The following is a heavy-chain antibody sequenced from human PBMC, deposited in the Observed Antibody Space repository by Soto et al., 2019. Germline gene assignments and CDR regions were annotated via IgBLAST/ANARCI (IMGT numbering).Heavy chain of an antibody. CDR2: ISGSSDTI. CDR3: ARDSGPSPVDAFDI. Sequence: GGSLRLSCATSGLIFSTYAMSWVRQAPGKGLEWASHISGSSDTIFYAESVKGRFTISRDNSKNALYLEMNSLRVEDTALYYCARDSGPSPVDAFDIWGQGTMVT. J-gene: IGHJ3*02. D-gene: IGHD1-26*01. V-gene: IGHV3-23*01. CDR1: GLIFSTYA.